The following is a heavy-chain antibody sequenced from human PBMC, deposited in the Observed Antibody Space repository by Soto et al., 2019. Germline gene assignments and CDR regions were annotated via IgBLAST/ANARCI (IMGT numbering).Heavy chain of an antibody. CDR1: GFTXSXYS. Sequence: EVQXVESXXXLVXPXXXLRLSCAASGFTXSXYSMNWXRQAPGKGLEWVSYISSSSSTIYYADSVKGRFTISRDNAKNSLYLQMNSLRDEDTAVYYCARDLYDYWGQGTLVTVSS. J-gene: IGHJ4*02. CDR3: ARDLYDY. CDR2: ISSSSSTI. V-gene: IGHV3-48*02.